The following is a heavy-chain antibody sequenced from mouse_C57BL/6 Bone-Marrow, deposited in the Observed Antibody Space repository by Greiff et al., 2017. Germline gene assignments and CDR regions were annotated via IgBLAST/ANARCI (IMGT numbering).Heavy chain of an antibody. Sequence: QVQLQQSGPELVKPGASVKISCKASGYAFSSSWMNWVKQRPGKGLEWIGRIYPGDGDTNYNGKFKGKATLTADKSSSTAYMQLSSLTSEDSAVYFCARAWLLRGAMDYWGQGTSVTVSS. CDR1: GYAFSSSW. CDR2: IYPGDGDT. V-gene: IGHV1-82*01. D-gene: IGHD2-3*01. CDR3: ARAWLLRGAMDY. J-gene: IGHJ4*01.